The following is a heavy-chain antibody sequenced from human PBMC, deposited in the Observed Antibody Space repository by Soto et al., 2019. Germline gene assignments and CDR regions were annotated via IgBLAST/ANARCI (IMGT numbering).Heavy chain of an antibody. V-gene: IGHV4-31*03. D-gene: IGHD1-7*01. CDR2: IYYSGST. Sequence: QVQLQESGPGLVKPSQTLSLTCTVSGGSISSGGSYWSWIRQHPGKGLEWIGYIYYSGSTYYNPSLKSRVTLSVDPSKNQFSLKLSSVTAADTAVYYCATAPENWNYFRAFDIWGQGTMVTVSS. J-gene: IGHJ3*02. CDR3: ATAPENWNYFRAFDI. CDR1: GGSISSGGSY.